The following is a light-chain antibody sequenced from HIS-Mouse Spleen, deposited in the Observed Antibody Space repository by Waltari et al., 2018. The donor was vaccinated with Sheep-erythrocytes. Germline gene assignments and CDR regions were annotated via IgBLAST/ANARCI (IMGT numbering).Light chain of an antibody. Sequence: DIQMTQSPSSLSASVGDRVTITCRASQSISSYLNWYQQKPGKAPKLLIYAASSLQSGVPSRFSGSGSGTDFTLTISSLQPEDFATYYCQQSYSTPPRPFGGGTNVESK. CDR3: QQSYSTPPRP. J-gene: IGKJ4*01. CDR2: AAS. V-gene: IGKV1-39*01. CDR1: QSISSY.